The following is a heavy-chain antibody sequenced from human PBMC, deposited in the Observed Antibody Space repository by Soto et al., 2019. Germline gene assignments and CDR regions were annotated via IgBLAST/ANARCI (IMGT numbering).Heavy chain of an antibody. Sequence: GGSLRISCKGSGYSFTSYWIGWVRQMPGKGLEWMGIIYPGDSDTRYSPSFQGQVTISADKSISTAYRQWSSLKASDTAMYYCARRNSSSSGDGDAFDIWGQGTMVTVSS. CDR3: ARRNSSSSGDGDAFDI. V-gene: IGHV5-51*01. D-gene: IGHD6-6*01. J-gene: IGHJ3*02. CDR2: IYPGDSDT. CDR1: GYSFTSYW.